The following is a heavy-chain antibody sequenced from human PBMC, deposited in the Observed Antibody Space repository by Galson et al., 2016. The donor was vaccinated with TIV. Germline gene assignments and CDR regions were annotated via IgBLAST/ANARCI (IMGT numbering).Heavy chain of an antibody. CDR1: GGSISSPDYY. CDR2: IYPSGTT. V-gene: IGHV4-61*02. D-gene: IGHD1-26*01. Sequence: LSLTCTVSGGSISSPDYYWSWIRQSAGQGLEWIGRIYPSGTTNYNPSLVSRVTISVDRSKNEFSLKLTSVTAADTAVYYCATEVKSGSFPEFWGQGTLVTVSS. J-gene: IGHJ4*02. CDR3: ATEVKSGSFPEF.